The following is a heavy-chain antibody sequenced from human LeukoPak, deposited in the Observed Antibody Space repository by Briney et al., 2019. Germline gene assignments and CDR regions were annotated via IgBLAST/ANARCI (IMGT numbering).Heavy chain of an antibody. CDR3: ARDSSKPEKYLQH. D-gene: IGHD2-2*01. CDR2: ISSSGSTI. J-gene: IGHJ1*01. Sequence: PGGSLRFSCAASGFTFSSYEMNWVRQAPGKGLEWVSYISSSGSTIYYADSVKGGFTISRDNAKNSLYLQMSSLRAEDTAVYYCARDSSKPEKYLQHWGQGTLVTVSS. V-gene: IGHV3-48*03. CDR1: GFTFSSYE.